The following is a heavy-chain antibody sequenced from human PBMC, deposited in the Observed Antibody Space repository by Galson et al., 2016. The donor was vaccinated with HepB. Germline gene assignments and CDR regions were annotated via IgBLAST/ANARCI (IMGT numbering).Heavy chain of an antibody. CDR2: IKQDESEK. V-gene: IGHV3-7*03. J-gene: IGHJ3*01. CDR3: ARTVLPASIGGPFDL. Sequence: SLRLSCAASGFTFSSYWMAWVRQAPGKGLEWVANIKQDESEKYYVDSVEGRFTISRDNAKNSLSLQMNSLGAEDTAFYYCARTVLPASIGGPFDLWGPGTLITVSS. D-gene: IGHD3-10*01. CDR1: GFTFSSYW.